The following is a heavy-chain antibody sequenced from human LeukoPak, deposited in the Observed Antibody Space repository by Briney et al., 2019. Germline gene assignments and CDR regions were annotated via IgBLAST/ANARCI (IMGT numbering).Heavy chain of an antibody. CDR2: IWYDGRNK. Sequence: GGSLRLSCAASGFDFSNYGMHWVRQAPGKGLEWVALIWYDGRNKQYADSVKGRFTISRDNSKNTLYLQMSSLRVEDTALYYCARAVTTVNHDAFDIWGQGTMVTVSS. V-gene: IGHV3-33*01. J-gene: IGHJ3*02. D-gene: IGHD4-11*01. CDR3: ARAVTTVNHDAFDI. CDR1: GFDFSNYG.